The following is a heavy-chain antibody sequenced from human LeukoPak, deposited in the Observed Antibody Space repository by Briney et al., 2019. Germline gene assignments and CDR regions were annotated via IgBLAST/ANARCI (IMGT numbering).Heavy chain of an antibody. CDR3: ARESSIAARPAWNLGY. CDR2: IIPIFGTT. J-gene: IGHJ4*02. D-gene: IGHD6-6*01. Sequence: SVKVSCKASGGTFSSYASSWVRQAPGQGLEWMGGIIPIFGTTNYAQKFQGRVTVATDKSTGTAYMELSGLRSEDTAVYYCARESSIAARPAWNLGYWGQGTLVTVSS. V-gene: IGHV1-69*05. CDR1: GGTFSSYA.